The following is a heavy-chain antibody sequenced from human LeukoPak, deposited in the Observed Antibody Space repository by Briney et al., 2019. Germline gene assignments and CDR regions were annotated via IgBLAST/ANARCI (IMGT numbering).Heavy chain of an antibody. V-gene: IGHV4-59*01. CDR1: GASITTYY. Sequence: SETLSPTCTVSGASITTYYWTWIRQPPGRGLEWIGYIYHSGSTNYNPSLKSRVTISLDTSRNQFSLRLSSVTAADTAVYFCAREYSTSSEGDYFDYWGRGSLVTVSS. CDR2: IYHSGST. CDR3: AREYSTSSEGDYFDY. D-gene: IGHD6-6*01. J-gene: IGHJ4*02.